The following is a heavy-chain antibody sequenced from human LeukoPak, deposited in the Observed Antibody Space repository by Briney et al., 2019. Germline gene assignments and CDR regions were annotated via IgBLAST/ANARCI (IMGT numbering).Heavy chain of an antibody. CDR3: ARPGRSDY. CDR2: IRYDGSNK. Sequence: PGGSLRLSCAASGFTFSSYGTHWVRQAPGRGLEWVAFIRYDGSNKYYADSVKGRFTISRDNSKNTLYLQMNSLRSDDTAVYYCARPGRSDYWGQGTLVTVSS. CDR1: GFTFSSYG. D-gene: IGHD1-14*01. V-gene: IGHV3-30*02. J-gene: IGHJ4*02.